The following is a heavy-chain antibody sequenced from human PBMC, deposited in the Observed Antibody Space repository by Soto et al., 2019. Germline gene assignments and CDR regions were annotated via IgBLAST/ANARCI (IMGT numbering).Heavy chain of an antibody. V-gene: IGHV1-69*01. CDR1: GGTFSSYA. CDR2: IIPIFGTA. Sequence: QVQLVQSGAEVKKPGSSVKVSCKASGGTFSSYAISWVRQAPGQGLEWMGGIIPIFGTANYAQKVQGRGTMTADEATSTAYRELSSLRAGDTAVYYCACRVDGEIAAAGPHDGYYYYGMDVWGQGTTVTVSS. CDR3: ACRVDGEIAAAGPHDGYYYYGMDV. D-gene: IGHD6-13*01. J-gene: IGHJ6*02.